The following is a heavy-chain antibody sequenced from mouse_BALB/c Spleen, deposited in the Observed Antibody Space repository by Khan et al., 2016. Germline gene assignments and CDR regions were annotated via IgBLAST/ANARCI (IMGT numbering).Heavy chain of an antibody. CDR2: ISSGSSTI. J-gene: IGHJ2*01. V-gene: IGHV5-17*02. Sequence: EVKLVESGGGLVQPGGSRKLSCAASGFTFSRFGMHWVRQTPEKGLEWVAFISSGSSTIYYTDTLKGRFTISRDNPKNALLLQMTSLRSEDTAMYYCTRGDYWGQGTTLTVSS. CDR3: TRGDY. CDR1: GFTFSRFG.